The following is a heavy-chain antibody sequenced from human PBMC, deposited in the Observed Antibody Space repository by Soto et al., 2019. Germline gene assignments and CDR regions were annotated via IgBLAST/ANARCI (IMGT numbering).Heavy chain of an antibody. D-gene: IGHD3-10*01. J-gene: IGHJ4*02. Sequence: QIQLVQSGAEVKKPGASVRVSCKTSGYIFRNYAISWVRQAPGQGLEWMGWISVSNDNTDSAHALRGRLTMTKDTSTSTAYLELTSLMSNDTAVYYCARSSPSLDYWGQGSLVTVSS. CDR2: ISVSNDNT. CDR3: ARSSPSLDY. CDR1: GYIFRNYA. V-gene: IGHV1-18*04.